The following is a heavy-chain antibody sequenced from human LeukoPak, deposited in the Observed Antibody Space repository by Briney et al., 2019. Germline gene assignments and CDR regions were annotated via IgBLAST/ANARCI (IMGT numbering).Heavy chain of an antibody. D-gene: IGHD3-22*01. CDR3: ARDQRYYDSSGYGDY. V-gene: IGHV3-30*02. CDR1: GFSFSVYG. J-gene: IGHJ4*02. Sequence: GGSLRLSCAASGFSFSVYGLHWVRQAPGKGLEWVAFIRYNGGDKYYGDPVKGRFTISRDNSKNTLYLQMDSLRTEDTAVYYCARDQRYYDSSGYGDYWGQGTLVTVSS. CDR2: IRYNGGDK.